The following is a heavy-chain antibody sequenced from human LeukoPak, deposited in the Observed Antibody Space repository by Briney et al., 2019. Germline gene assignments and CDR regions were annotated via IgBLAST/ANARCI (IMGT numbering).Heavy chain of an antibody. V-gene: IGHV3-15*01. CDR2: IKSKTDGRTT. J-gene: IGHJ4*02. D-gene: IGHD2-2*01. Sequence: GGSLRLSCAASGFTFSNAWMSWVRQAPGKGLEWVGRIKSKTDGRTTDYAAPVKGRFTISRDDSKNTLYLQMNSLKTEDTAVYYCTTGEVVPAAPTEGIDYWGQGTLVTVSS. CDR1: GFTFSNAW. CDR3: TTGEVVPAAPTEGIDY.